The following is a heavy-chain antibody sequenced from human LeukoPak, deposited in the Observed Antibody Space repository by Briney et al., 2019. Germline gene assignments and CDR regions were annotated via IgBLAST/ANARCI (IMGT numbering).Heavy chain of an antibody. D-gene: IGHD3-22*01. J-gene: IGHJ4*02. V-gene: IGHV3-11*01. CDR3: ARDRRYYDSSAYIRGFDY. CDR2: ISSSGSTI. CDR1: GFTFSDYY. Sequence: PGGSLRLSCAASGFTFSDYYMSWIRQAPGKGLEWVSYISSSGSTIYYADSVKGRFTISRDNAKNSLYLQMNSLRAEDTAVYYCARDRRYYDSSAYIRGFDYWGQGTLVTVSS.